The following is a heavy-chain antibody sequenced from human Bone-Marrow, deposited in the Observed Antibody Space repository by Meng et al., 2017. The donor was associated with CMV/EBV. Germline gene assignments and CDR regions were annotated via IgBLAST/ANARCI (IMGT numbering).Heavy chain of an antibody. Sequence: GESLKISCAASRFIFSSYTMNWVRQAPGKGLEWVSSISTSSSYIFYADSVKGRFTISRDNAKNSLYLQMNSLRAEDTAVYYCARDTKPDIVVVPAAIPFDYWGQGTLVTVSS. CDR1: RFIFSSYT. CDR2: ISTSSSYI. V-gene: IGHV3-21*01. J-gene: IGHJ4*02. CDR3: ARDTKPDIVVVPAAIPFDY. D-gene: IGHD2-2*01.